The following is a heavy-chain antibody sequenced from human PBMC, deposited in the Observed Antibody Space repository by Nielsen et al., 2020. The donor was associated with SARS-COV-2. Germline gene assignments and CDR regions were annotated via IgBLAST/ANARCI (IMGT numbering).Heavy chain of an antibody. CDR3: ARRSILGDYYFDY. Sequence: GGSLRLSCKGSGYSFTSYWIGWVRQMPGKGLEWMGIIYPGDSDTRYSPSFQGQVTISADKSISTAYLQWSSLKASDTAMYYCARRSILGDYYFDYWGQGTLVTVSS. CDR1: GYSFTSYW. V-gene: IGHV5-51*01. CDR2: IYPGDSDT. J-gene: IGHJ4*02. D-gene: IGHD3-16*01.